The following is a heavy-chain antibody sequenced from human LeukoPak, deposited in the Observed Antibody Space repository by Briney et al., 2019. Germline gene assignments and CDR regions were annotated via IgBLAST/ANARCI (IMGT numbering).Heavy chain of an antibody. Sequence: GGSLRLSCTASGFTFGSYWMHWVRQAPGKGLVWVSCINRDGSTIRYADSVKGRFTISRDNAKNTLYLQMNSLRGEDTAVYYCARELPRIGGQTDASDIWGQGTMVTVS. V-gene: IGHV3-74*01. CDR1: GFTFGSYW. J-gene: IGHJ3*02. CDR2: INRDGSTI. D-gene: IGHD3-16*01. CDR3: ARELPRIGGQTDASDI.